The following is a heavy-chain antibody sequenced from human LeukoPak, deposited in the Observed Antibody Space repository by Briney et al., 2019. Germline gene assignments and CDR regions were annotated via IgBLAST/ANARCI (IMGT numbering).Heavy chain of an antibody. CDR2: IYYSGST. J-gene: IGHJ4*02. Sequence: ASETLSLTCTVSGGSISSGGYYWSWIRQHPGKGLEWIGYIYYSGSTYYNPPLKSRVTISVDTSKNQFSLKLSSVTAADTAVYYCAREPHYGSGRNYFDYWGRGTLVTVSS. V-gene: IGHV4-31*03. CDR3: AREPHYGSGRNYFDY. D-gene: IGHD3-10*01. CDR1: GGSISSGGYY.